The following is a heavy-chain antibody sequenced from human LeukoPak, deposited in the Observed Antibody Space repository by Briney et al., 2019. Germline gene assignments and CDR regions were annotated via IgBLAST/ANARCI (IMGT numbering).Heavy chain of an antibody. V-gene: IGHV4-30-2*01. Sequence: PSQTLSLTCAASGGSISSGGYSCSWIRQPPGKGLEGIGYIYHSGSTYYNPSLKSRVTISVDRSKNQFSLKLSSVTAADTAVYYCARGNSGYDPGWFDPWGQGTLVTVSS. CDR3: ARGNSGYDPGWFDP. D-gene: IGHD5-12*01. J-gene: IGHJ5*02. CDR1: GGSISSGGYS. CDR2: IYHSGST.